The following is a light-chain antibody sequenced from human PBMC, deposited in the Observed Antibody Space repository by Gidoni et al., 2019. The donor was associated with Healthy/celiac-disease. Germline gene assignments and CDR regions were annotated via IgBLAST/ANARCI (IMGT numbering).Light chain of an antibody. V-gene: IGKV3-11*01. CDR1: QSVSSY. Sequence: EIVFTQSPATLSLSPGERANLSCRASQSVSSYLAWYQQKPGQAPRLLIYDASNRATGIPARFSGSGSGTDFTLTISSLEPEDFAVYYCQQRSNWWTFGQGTKVEIK. CDR2: DAS. J-gene: IGKJ1*01. CDR3: QQRSNWWT.